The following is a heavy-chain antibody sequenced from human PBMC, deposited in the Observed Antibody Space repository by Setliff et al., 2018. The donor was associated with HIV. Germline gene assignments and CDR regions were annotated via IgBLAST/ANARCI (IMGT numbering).Heavy chain of an antibody. CDR2: INPTGGST. V-gene: IGHV1-46*01. CDR1: GYTFTSYY. J-gene: IGHJ4*02. D-gene: IGHD3-10*01. CDR3: AREGSPIYYFDY. Sequence: GASVKVSCKASGYTFTSYYIHWVRQAPGQGLEWMGRINPTGGSTTYAQKFQGRVTMTRDTSISTAYMEVSSLRSDDTAVYYCAREGSPIYYFDYWSQGTLVTVSS.